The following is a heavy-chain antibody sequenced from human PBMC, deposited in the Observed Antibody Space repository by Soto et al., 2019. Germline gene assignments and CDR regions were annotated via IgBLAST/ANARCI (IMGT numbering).Heavy chain of an antibody. D-gene: IGHD6-19*01. Sequence: GESLKISCKGVGYKFGSAWIGWVRQMPGKGLEWMGIIKPGTSDIRYSPSCRGHVTISADEAVSTAYLQWSSLKASDTAMYYCARILGYEWLVHLHGAGGMDVWGQWTTVTVS. CDR1: GYKFGSAW. J-gene: IGHJ6*02. CDR2: IKPGTSDI. CDR3: ARILGYEWLVHLHGAGGMDV. V-gene: IGHV5-51*01.